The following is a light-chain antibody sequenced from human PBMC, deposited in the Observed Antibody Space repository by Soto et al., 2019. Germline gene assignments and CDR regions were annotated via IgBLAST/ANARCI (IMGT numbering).Light chain of an antibody. J-gene: IGLJ1*01. CDR1: SSDVGGYDY. CDR3: CSFAGSDFV. V-gene: IGLV2-11*01. CDR2: DVT. Sequence: QSALTQPHSVSGSPGQSVAISCTGTSSDVGGYDYVSWYQQHPGPAPKHMIYDVTKRPSGVPDRFSGSKSGNTASLTISGLQAEDDADYYCCSFAGSDFVFGTGTKLTVL.